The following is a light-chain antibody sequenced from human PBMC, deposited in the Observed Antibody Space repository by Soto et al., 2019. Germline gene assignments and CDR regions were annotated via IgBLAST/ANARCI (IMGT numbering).Light chain of an antibody. V-gene: IGKV3-11*01. CDR2: DAS. Sequence: EIVLTQSPATLSLSPGERATLSCRASQSVSSYLAWYQQKPGQAPRLLIYDASNRATGIPARFSGSGSGTDFTLTISSLEPEDFVVYYCQQRSNWLGTFGPGTKVDIK. CDR1: QSVSSY. J-gene: IGKJ3*01. CDR3: QQRSNWLGT.